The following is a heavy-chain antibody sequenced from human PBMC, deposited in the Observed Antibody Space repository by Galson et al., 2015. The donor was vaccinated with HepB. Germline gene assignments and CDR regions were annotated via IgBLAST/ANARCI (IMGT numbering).Heavy chain of an antibody. V-gene: IGHV4-31*03. J-gene: IGHJ4*02. Sequence: TLSLTCTVSGGSINSGGYYWSWIRQHPGKGLEWIGYIYYTGSTYYNPTLKSRVTIAADTSKNQFSLKLSSVTAADTAVYYCARDMIGWSSSWPYYFDYWGQGTLVTVSS. CDR2: IYYTGST. D-gene: IGHD6-13*01. CDR1: GGSINSGGYY. CDR3: ARDMIGWSSSWPYYFDY.